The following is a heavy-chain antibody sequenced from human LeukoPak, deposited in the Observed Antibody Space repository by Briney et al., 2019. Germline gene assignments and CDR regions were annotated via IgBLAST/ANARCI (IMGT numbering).Heavy chain of an antibody. CDR1: GFTFSNYG. CDR3: AGEGAADAFDI. D-gene: IGHD1-26*01. CDR2: IRYDGRNK. J-gene: IGHJ3*02. V-gene: IGHV3-30*02. Sequence: PGGSLGLSCAASGFTFSNYGMHWVRHAPGKGVDCVAFIRYDGRNKYYADPVRAGFTIPREISKNPLYIKIKRLRAGDTPVYYFAGEGAADAFDIWGQGTMVTVSS.